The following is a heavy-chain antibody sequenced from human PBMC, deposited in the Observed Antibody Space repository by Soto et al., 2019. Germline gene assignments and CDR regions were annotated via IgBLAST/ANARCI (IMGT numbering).Heavy chain of an antibody. CDR2: ISYDGSNK. V-gene: IGHV3-30*18. CDR1: GFIFSSYG. D-gene: IGHD5-12*01. J-gene: IGHJ6*02. Sequence: QVQLVESGGGVVQPGRSLRLSCAASGFIFSSYGMHWVRQAPGKGLDWVAVISYDGSNKYYADSVKGRFTISRDNSKNTLYLQMNSLRAEDTAVYNCAKPGSGFIVALGMDVWGQGTTVTVSS. CDR3: AKPGSGFIVALGMDV.